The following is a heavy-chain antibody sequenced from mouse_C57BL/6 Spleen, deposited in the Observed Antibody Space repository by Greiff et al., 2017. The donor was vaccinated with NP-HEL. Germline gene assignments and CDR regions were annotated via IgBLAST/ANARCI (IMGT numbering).Heavy chain of an antibody. J-gene: IGHJ2*01. Sequence: QVQLKESGPELVKPGASVKISCKASGYSFTSYYIHWVKQRPGQGLEWIGWIYPGSGNTKYNEKFKGKATLTADTSSSTAYMQLSSLTSEDSAVYYCARSEITTVVEEDYFDYWGQGTTLTVSS. D-gene: IGHD1-1*01. V-gene: IGHV1-66*01. CDR1: GYSFTSYY. CDR2: IYPGSGNT. CDR3: ARSEITTVVEEDYFDY.